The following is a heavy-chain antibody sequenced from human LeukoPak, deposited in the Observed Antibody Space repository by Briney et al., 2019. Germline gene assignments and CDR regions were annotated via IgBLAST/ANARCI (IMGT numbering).Heavy chain of an antibody. CDR1: GFPFSDYA. J-gene: IGHJ4*02. CDR3: AKSKNTITFYYFDY. Sequence: GGSLRLSCAASGFPFSDYAMHWVRQAPGKGLEWVAVISYDGSNKYYADSVKGRFTISRDNSKNTLYLQMNSLRAEDTAVYYCAKSKNTITFYYFDYWGQGTMVTVSS. CDR2: ISYDGSNK. D-gene: IGHD4-11*01. V-gene: IGHV3-30*04.